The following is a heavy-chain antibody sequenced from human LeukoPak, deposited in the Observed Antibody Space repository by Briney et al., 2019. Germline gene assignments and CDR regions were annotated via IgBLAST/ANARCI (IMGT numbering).Heavy chain of an antibody. CDR3: ARDITMIVAGTFDY. D-gene: IGHD3-22*01. CDR2: IYWNDDK. V-gene: IGHV2-5*01. Sequence: SGPTLVKPTQTLTLTCTFSGFSLSTSGVGVGWIRQPPGKALEWLALIYWNDDKRYSPSLKSRLTITKDTSKNQVVLTMTNMDPVDTATYYCARDITMIVAGTFDYWGQGTLVTVSS. CDR1: GFSLSTSGVG. J-gene: IGHJ4*02.